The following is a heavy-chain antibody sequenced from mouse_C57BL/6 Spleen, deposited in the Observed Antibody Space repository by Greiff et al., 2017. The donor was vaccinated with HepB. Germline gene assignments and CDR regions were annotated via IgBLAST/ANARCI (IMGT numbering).Heavy chain of an antibody. D-gene: IGHD2-4*01. CDR2: IWRGGST. CDR1: GFSLTSYG. V-gene: IGHV2-5*01. Sequence: VKLQESGPGLVQPSQSLSITCTVSGFSLTSYGVHWVRQSPGKGLEWLGVIWRGGSTDYNEAFMSRLSITKDNSKSQVFFKMNSLQADDTAIYYCAHYDYDAVAGFAYWGQGTLVTVSA. CDR3: AHYDYDAVAGFAY. J-gene: IGHJ3*01.